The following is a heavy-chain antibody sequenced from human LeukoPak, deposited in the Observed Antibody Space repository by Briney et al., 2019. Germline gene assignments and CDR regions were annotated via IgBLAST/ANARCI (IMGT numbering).Heavy chain of an antibody. V-gene: IGHV4-61*01. J-gene: IGHJ4*02. D-gene: IGHD3-3*01. CDR1: GYSISSGYY. CDR2: IYYSGST. Sequence: PSETLSLTCTVSGYSISSGYYWGWIRQPPGKGLEWIGYIYYSGSTSYNPSLKSRVTISVDTSKNQFSLKLSSVTAADTAVYYCARSLELTTIFGVVNYYFDYWGQGTLVTVSS. CDR3: ARSLELTTIFGVVNYYFDY.